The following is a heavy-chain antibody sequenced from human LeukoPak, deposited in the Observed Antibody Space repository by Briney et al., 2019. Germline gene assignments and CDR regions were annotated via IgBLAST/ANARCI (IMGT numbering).Heavy chain of an antibody. CDR3: ARDWYCTGGICNDCFDP. Sequence: GASVKVSCKASGGTFSSYAISWVRQAPGQGLEWMGGIIPIFGTANYAQKFQGRVTITADESTSTAYMELSSLRSEDTAVYYCARDWYCTGGICNDCFDPWGQGTLGTGSS. CDR2: IIPIFGTA. J-gene: IGHJ5*02. D-gene: IGHD2-8*02. V-gene: IGHV1-69*13. CDR1: GGTFSSYA.